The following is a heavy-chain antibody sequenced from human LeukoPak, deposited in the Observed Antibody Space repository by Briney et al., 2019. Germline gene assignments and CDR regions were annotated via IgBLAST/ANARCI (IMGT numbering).Heavy chain of an antibody. V-gene: IGHV3-11*03. D-gene: IGHD2-21*01. J-gene: IGHJ4*02. CDR3: ARRLIASEPFDY. CDR2: IXSXSSYT. Sequence: GGSLXLSXXASGFTFSXXXXXXXRQALGXXXXXVSYIXSXSSYTNXXDSVKXRFTXSRDNAKNSLYLQMNSLRAEDTAVYYCARRLIASEPFDYWGQGTLVTVSS. CDR1: GFTFSXXX.